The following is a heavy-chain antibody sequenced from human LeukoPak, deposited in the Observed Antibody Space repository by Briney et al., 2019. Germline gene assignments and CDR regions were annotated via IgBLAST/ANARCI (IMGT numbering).Heavy chain of an antibody. V-gene: IGHV4-4*07. Sequence: SETLSLTCTVSGGSISSYYWSWIRQPAGKGLEWTGRIYTSGSTNYNPSLKSRVTMSVDTSKNQFSLKLSSVTAADTAVYYCAREPRTGRGYYFDYWGQGTLVTVSS. CDR3: AREPRTGRGYYFDY. CDR2: IYTSGST. CDR1: GGSISSYY. D-gene: IGHD3/OR15-3a*01. J-gene: IGHJ4*02.